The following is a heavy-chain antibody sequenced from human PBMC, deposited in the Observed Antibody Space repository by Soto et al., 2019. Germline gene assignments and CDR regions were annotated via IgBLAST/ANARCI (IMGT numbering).Heavy chain of an antibody. CDR2: IYYSGST. CDR3: VRDGPHIIIYGYGDY. CDR1: GGSISSGGYY. Sequence: PSETLSLTCTVSGGSISSGGYYWSWIRQHPGKGLEWIGYIYYSGSTYYNPSLKSRVTISVDTSKNQFSLKLSSVTAADTAVYYCVRDGPHIIIYGYGDYWGQGTLVTVS. V-gene: IGHV4-31*03. J-gene: IGHJ4*02. D-gene: IGHD3-3*02.